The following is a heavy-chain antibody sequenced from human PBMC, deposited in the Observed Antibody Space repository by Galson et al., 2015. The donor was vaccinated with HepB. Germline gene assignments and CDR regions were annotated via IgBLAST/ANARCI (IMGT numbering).Heavy chain of an antibody. CDR3: ARASGSYYPVDP. CDR2: IDWDDDK. J-gene: IGHJ5*02. Sequence: PALVKPTQTLTLTCTFSGFSLRTSGMCVSWIRQPPGKALEWLALIDWDDDKYYSTSLKTRLTISKDTAKNQVVLTMTNMDPVDTATYYCARASGSYYPVDPWGQGTLVTVSA. V-gene: IGHV2-70*01. CDR1: GFSLRTSGMC. D-gene: IGHD3-10*01.